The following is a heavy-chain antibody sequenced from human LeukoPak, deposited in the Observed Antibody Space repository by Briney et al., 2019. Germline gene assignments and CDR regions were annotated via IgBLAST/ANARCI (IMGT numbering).Heavy chain of an antibody. V-gene: IGHV4-34*01. CDR2: INHSGST. D-gene: IGHD5-12*01. CDR3: ARDRVVATAYYYYYGIDG. J-gene: IGHJ6*01. Sequence: SETLSLTCAVYGGSFSGYYWSWIRQPPGKGLEWIGEINHSGSTNYNPSLKSRVTITVDTPKNQFSLKLSSVTAADTVVYYCARDRVVATAYYYYYGIDGCGKACTVTV. CDR1: GGSFSGYY.